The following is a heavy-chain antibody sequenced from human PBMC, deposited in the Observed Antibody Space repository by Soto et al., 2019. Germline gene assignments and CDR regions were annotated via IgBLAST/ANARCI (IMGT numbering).Heavy chain of an antibody. CDR1: GGTFNFYT. Sequence: QVQLVQSGAEVKKPGSSVKVSCKASGGTFNFYTINWVRQAPGKRLEWMGRIIPMVDMSNYAQSFPGRVTITVDRSTTTAYMVLSSLRSDDTAVYYCATSYGSGSRAFDYWGQGTLVTVSS. D-gene: IGHD3-10*01. V-gene: IGHV1-69*02. CDR2: IIPMVDMS. CDR3: ATSYGSGSRAFDY. J-gene: IGHJ4*02.